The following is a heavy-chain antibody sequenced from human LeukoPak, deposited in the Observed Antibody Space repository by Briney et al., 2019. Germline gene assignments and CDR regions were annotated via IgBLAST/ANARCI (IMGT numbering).Heavy chain of an antibody. J-gene: IGHJ5*02. CDR3: ARDLTRDSDFFGWFDP. Sequence: PGGSLRLSCAASGFTFSSYAMHWVRQAPGKGLEWVAVKSYDGSNKYYADSVKGRFTISRDNSKNTLYLQMNSLRAEDTAVYYCARDLTRDSDFFGWFDPWGQGTLVTVSS. CDR2: KSYDGSNK. V-gene: IGHV3-30-3*01. CDR1: GFTFSSYA. D-gene: IGHD3-10*01.